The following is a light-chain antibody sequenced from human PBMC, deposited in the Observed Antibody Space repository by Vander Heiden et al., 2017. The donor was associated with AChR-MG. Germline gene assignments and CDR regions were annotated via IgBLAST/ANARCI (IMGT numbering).Light chain of an antibody. V-gene: IGKV1-39*01. Sequence: DIQLTQSPSSLSASVGDRVTITCRSSQNISNSLHWYQKKPGKATQLLVYSTSLLQGGVPSNFSGRGSGTGFTLTITSLQPEDFATYYCQQTCRVPFTFGQGTKV. J-gene: IGKJ1*01. CDR3: QQTCRVPFT. CDR1: QNISNS. CDR2: STS.